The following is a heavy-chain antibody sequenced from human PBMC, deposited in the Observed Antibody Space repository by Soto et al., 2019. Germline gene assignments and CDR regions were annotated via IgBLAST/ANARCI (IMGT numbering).Heavy chain of an antibody. CDR3: AHIQNYYQYDWFDP. Sequence: QITLKESGPTLVKPTQTLTLTCTFSGFSLTTRGVGVGWIRQPPGKALECLALIYWDDDKRYSPSLQSRLSITKDTSKNQVVLTMTNVDPVDTATYYCAHIQNYYQYDWFDPWGQGTLVFVSS. J-gene: IGHJ5*02. CDR2: IYWDDDK. CDR1: GFSLTTRGVG. D-gene: IGHD3-16*01. V-gene: IGHV2-5*02.